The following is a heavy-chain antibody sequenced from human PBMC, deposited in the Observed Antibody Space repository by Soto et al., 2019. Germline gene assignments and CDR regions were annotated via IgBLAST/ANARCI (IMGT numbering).Heavy chain of an antibody. V-gene: IGHV3-20*01. D-gene: IGHD3-16*01. Sequence: GGSLRLSCAASGFTFDDYGMSWVRQAPGKGLEWVSGINWNGGSTGYADSVKGRFTISRDNAKNSLYLQMNSRRAEDPASYHGARRLVYVFPWYGPWGQGTLVAVSS. J-gene: IGHJ5*02. CDR3: ARRLVYVFPWYGP. CDR2: INWNGGST. CDR1: GFTFDDYG.